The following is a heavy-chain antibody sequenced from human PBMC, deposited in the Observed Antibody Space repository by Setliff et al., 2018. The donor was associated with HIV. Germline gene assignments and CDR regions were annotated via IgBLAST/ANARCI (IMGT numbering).Heavy chain of an antibody. J-gene: IGHJ4*02. CDR1: GYSFINYG. CDR3: AIEGGYYGSVGSHYFDY. CDR2: VIPILGIA. Sequence: ASVKVSCKASGYSFINYGISWVRQAPGKGLEWMGGVIPILGIANYAQKFQGRVTITADESTSTAYMELSSLRSEDTAVYYCAIEGGYYGSVGSHYFDYWGQGTLVTVSS. V-gene: IGHV1-69*10. D-gene: IGHD3-10*01.